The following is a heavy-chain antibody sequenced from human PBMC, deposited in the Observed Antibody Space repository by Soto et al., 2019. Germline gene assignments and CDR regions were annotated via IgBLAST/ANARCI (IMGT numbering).Heavy chain of an antibody. J-gene: IGHJ4*02. V-gene: IGHV4-39*01. Sequence: QLQLQESGPGLVKPSETLSLTCTVSGGSISSSSYYWGWIRQPSVKGLEWIGSIYYSGSTYYNPSLKSRVTISVDTSKNQFSLKLSSVTAADTAVYYCASSYGDYVSYWGQGTLVTVSS. CDR2: IYYSGST. CDR1: GGSISSSSYY. CDR3: ASSYGDYVSY. D-gene: IGHD4-17*01.